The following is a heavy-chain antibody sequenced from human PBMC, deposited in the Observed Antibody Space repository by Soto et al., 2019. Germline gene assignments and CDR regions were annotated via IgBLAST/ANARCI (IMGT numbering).Heavy chain of an antibody. CDR3: ARDHDSSGWYDAFDT. Sequence: LRLSCAASGFTFSSYSMNWVRQAPGKGLEWVSYISSSSSTIYYADSVKGRFTISRDNAKNSLYLQMNSLRDEDTAVYYCARDHDSSGWYDAFDTWGQGTMVT. V-gene: IGHV3-48*02. CDR2: ISSSSSTI. CDR1: GFTFSSYS. D-gene: IGHD6-19*01. J-gene: IGHJ3*02.